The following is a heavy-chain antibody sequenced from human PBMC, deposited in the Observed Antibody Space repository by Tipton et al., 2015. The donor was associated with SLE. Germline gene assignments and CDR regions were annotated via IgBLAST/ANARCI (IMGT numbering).Heavy chain of an antibody. CDR3: ARGYCSSTRCDYSYAMDV. D-gene: IGHD2-2*01. CDR2: LNLDGRHI. V-gene: IGHV3-74*01. CDR1: GFTFSSSW. Sequence: SLRLSCAASGFTFSSSWLQWVRQVPGKGLVWVSRLNLDGRHISYADSVKGRFTISRDAAKNTLYLQMNSLRAEDSAVYYCARGYCSSTRCDYSYAMDVWGQGTTVTVPS. J-gene: IGHJ6*02.